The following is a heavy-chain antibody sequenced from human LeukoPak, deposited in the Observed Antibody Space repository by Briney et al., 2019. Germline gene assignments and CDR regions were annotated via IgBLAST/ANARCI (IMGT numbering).Heavy chain of an antibody. V-gene: IGHV5-51*01. CDR1: GYSFTSYW. CDR3: ARRGGAYCGGDCLFDP. CDR2: IYPGDSDT. Sequence: GESLKISCQGSGYSFTSYWIGWVRQMPGKGLEWMGIIYPGDSDTRYSPSFQGQVTISADKSISTAYLQWSSLKASDTAMYYCARRGGAYCGGDCLFDPWGQGTLVTVSS. D-gene: IGHD2-21*02. J-gene: IGHJ5*02.